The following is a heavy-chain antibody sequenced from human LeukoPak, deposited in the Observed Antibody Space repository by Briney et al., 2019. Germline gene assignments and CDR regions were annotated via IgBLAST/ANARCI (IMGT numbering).Heavy chain of an antibody. CDR2: INPNSGGT. CDR3: ARGYSSSSCYFDY. V-gene: IGHV1-2*02. CDR1: GYTFTGYY. D-gene: IGHD6-6*01. Sequence: EASVKVSCTASGYTFTGYYMHWVRQAPGQGLEWMGWINPNSGGTNYAQKFQGRVTMTRDTSISTAFLELSRLRSDDTAVYYCARGYSSSSCYFDYWGQGTLVTVSS. J-gene: IGHJ4*02.